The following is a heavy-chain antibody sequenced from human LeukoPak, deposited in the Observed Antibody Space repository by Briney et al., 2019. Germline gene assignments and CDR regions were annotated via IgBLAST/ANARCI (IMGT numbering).Heavy chain of an antibody. CDR1: GFTFSSYA. CDR2: IKQDGSEE. Sequence: GGSLRLSCAASGFTFSSYAMSWVRQAPGKGLEWVANIKQDGSEENYVDSVKGRFTISRDSAKNSLYLQMNSLRAEDTAVYYCARAPYYYDSSGYYYYFDYWGQGTLVTVSS. J-gene: IGHJ4*02. D-gene: IGHD3-22*01. CDR3: ARAPYYYDSSGYYYYFDY. V-gene: IGHV3-7*01.